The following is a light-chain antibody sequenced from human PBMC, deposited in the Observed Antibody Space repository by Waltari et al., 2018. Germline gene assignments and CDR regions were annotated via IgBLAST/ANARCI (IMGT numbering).Light chain of an antibody. Sequence: DIQMTQSPSSLSASVGDRVTITCRASQSISSYLNWYQQKPGNAPKLLIYAASSLQSGVPSRFSGSGSGTDCTLTISSLQPEDFATYYCQQSYSTPHTFGQGTKLEIK. V-gene: IGKV1-39*01. CDR3: QQSYSTPHT. CDR2: AAS. CDR1: QSISSY. J-gene: IGKJ2*01.